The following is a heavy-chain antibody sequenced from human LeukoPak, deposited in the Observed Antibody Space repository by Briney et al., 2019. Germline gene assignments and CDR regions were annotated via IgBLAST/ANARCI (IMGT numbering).Heavy chain of an antibody. V-gene: IGHV3-21*01. J-gene: IGHJ4*02. CDR3: ASTFDSGWYPHPVDY. Sequence: GGSLRLSCAASGFTFSSYSMNWVRQAPGKGLEWVSSISSSSSYIYYADSVKGRFTISRDNAKNSPYLQMNSPRAEDTAVYYCASTFDSGWYPHPVDYWGQGTLVTVSS. CDR1: GFTFSSYS. D-gene: IGHD6-19*01. CDR2: ISSSSSYI.